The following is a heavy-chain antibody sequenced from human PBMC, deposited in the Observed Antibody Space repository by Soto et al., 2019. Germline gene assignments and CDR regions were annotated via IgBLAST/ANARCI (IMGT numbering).Heavy chain of an antibody. CDR1: GYSFTRYW. CDR3: ARLTVSDDAFDI. Sequence: PVAPLKISRKGSGYSFTRYWVRWVRQMPGKCLEWVGRIDPSDSYTNYSPSLQGHVTISSDKSISTASLQWSSLTASDTSMYYCARLTVSDDAFDIWGQGTMVTVSS. D-gene: IGHD4-17*01. J-gene: IGHJ3*02. CDR2: IDPSDSYT. V-gene: IGHV5-10-1*01.